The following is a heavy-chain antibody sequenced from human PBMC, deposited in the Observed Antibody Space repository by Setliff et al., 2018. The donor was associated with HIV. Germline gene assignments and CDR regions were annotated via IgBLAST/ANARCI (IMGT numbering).Heavy chain of an antibody. D-gene: IGHD1-26*01. Sequence: GESLKISCEASGYSFTTYWIGWARHMPGKGLEWMGIIYPSDSDTRYSPSFQGQVTVSADKSISIAYLRWNSLRASDTAMYYCARCSGSYPCDGMDVWGQGTTVTVSS. CDR3: ARCSGSYPCDGMDV. J-gene: IGHJ6*02. V-gene: IGHV5-51*01. CDR1: GYSFTTYW. CDR2: IYPSDSDT.